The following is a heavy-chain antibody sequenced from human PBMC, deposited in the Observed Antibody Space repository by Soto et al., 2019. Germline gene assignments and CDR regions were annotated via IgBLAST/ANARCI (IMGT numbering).Heavy chain of an antibody. CDR1: GFTFSSYA. D-gene: IGHD3-22*01. Sequence: EVQLLESGGGLVQPGGSLRLSCAASGFTFSSYAMSWVRQAPGKGLEWVSAISGSGGRTYYADSVKGRFTISRNNSKNTLYLQMNSLRAEDTAVYYCAKDFTTMIVVVILPRAFDIWGQGTMVTVSS. CDR2: ISGSGGRT. V-gene: IGHV3-23*01. J-gene: IGHJ3*02. CDR3: AKDFTTMIVVVILPRAFDI.